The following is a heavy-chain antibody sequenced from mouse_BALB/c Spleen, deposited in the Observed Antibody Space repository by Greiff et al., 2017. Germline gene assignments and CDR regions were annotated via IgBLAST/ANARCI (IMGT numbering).Heavy chain of an antibody. V-gene: IGHV3-8*02. CDR2: ISYSGST. CDR1: GDSITSGY. D-gene: IGHD1-1*01. J-gene: IGHJ4*01. Sequence: EVQLVESGPSLVKPSQTLSLTCSVTGDSITSGYWNWIRKFPGNKLEYMGYISYSGSTYYNPSLKSRISITRDTSKNQYYLQLNSVTTEDTATYYCARMGTTVVYYYAMDYWGQGTSVTVSS. CDR3: ARMGTTVVYYYAMDY.